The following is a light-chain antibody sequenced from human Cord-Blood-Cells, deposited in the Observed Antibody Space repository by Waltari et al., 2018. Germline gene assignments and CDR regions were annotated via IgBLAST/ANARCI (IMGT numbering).Light chain of an antibody. CDR1: QSISSY. V-gene: IGKV1-39*01. J-gene: IGKJ3*01. CDR3: QQRYSTPFS. Sequence: DIQMTQCTSSLSASVRDRVTLTCRASQSISSYLTWYQQKPGKAPKLLIYATSSLQSGFPSRFSGSGSGTDFTLTISSLQPEDFATYYCQQRYSTPFSFGPGTKVYIK. CDR2: ATS.